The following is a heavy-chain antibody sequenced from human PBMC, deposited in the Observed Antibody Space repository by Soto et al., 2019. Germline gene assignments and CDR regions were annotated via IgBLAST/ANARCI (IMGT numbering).Heavy chain of an antibody. Sequence: PSETLSLTCTVSGGSISSNYWTWIRQPPGKGLEWIGYVYNSGSTNYNPSLRSRVTISEDTSKSQFSLKVNSMTAADTAVYYCARYRREAVAGYTLDNWGQGISVTV. CDR2: VYNSGST. V-gene: IGHV4-59*01. D-gene: IGHD6-13*01. CDR1: GGSISSNY. J-gene: IGHJ4*02. CDR3: ARYRREAVAGYTLDN.